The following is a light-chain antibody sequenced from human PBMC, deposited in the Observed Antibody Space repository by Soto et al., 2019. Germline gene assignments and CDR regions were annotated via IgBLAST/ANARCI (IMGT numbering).Light chain of an antibody. CDR3: SSYTSYTTLWV. CDR1: ANDIGNYNY. J-gene: IGLJ3*02. CDR2: GVS. Sequence: QSALTQPASVSGSPGQSITISCTGTANDIGNYNYVSWYQQHPGKAPKLMIYGVSNRPSGVSNRFSGYKSGNAASLTISGLQAEDGADYYCSSYTSYTTLWVFGGGTKLTVL. V-gene: IGLV2-14*01.